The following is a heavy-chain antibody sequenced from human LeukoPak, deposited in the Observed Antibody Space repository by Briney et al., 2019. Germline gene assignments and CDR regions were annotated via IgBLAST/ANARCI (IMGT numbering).Heavy chain of an antibody. CDR2: ISYSGST. D-gene: IGHD2/OR15-2a*01. V-gene: IGHV4-39*01. Sequence: SETLSLTCTVSGGSISSSSYYWGWIRQPPGKGLEWIGSISYSGSTYYNPSLKSRVTISVDTSKNQFSLKLSSVTAADTAVYYCARSVNSLLNFDYWGQGTLVTVSS. CDR1: GGSISSSSYY. J-gene: IGHJ4*02. CDR3: ARSVNSLLNFDY.